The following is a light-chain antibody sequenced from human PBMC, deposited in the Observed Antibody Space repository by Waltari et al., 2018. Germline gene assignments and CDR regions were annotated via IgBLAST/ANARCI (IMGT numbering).Light chain of an antibody. J-gene: IGKJ1*01. CDR1: QSVGRF. Sequence: EIVLTQSPGTLSLSPGERVTLSCRASQSVGRFLAWYQQKPGQAPRLLIYDAFTRATGIADRFSGSGSGTDFSLTISRLDPEDFAVYYCQMYVRLPATFGQGTKVEIK. V-gene: IGKV3-20*01. CDR3: QMYVRLPAT. CDR2: DAF.